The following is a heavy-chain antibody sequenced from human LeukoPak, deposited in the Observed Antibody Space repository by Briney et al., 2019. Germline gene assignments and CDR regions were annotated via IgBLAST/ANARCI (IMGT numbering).Heavy chain of an antibody. CDR3: AREAGWGCSSTSCYFTN. V-gene: IGHV3-21*01. J-gene: IGHJ4*02. CDR2: ISSSSSYI. CDR1: GFTFSSYS. D-gene: IGHD2-2*01. Sequence: GGSLRLSCAASGFTFSSYSMNWVRQAPGKGLEWVSSISSSSSYIYYADSVRGRFTISRDNAKNSLYLQMNSLRAEDTAVYYCAREAGWGCSSTSCYFTNWGQGTLVTVSS.